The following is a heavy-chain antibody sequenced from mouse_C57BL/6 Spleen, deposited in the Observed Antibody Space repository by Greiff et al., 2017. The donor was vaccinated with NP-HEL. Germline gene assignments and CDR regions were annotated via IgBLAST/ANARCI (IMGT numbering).Heavy chain of an antibody. J-gene: IGHJ2*01. CDR3: ARGLLDY. Sequence: EVNVVESGGGLVKPGGSLKLSCAASGFTFSSYAMSWVRQTPEKRLEWVATISDGGSYTYYPDNVKGRFTISRDNAKNNLYLQMSHLKSEDTAMYYCARGLLDYWGQGTTLTVSS. CDR2: ISDGGSYT. D-gene: IGHD2-3*01. V-gene: IGHV5-4*03. CDR1: GFTFSSYA.